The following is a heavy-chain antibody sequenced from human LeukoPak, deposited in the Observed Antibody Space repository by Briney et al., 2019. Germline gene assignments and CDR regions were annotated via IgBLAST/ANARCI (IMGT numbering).Heavy chain of an antibody. CDR2: ISSSSSTI. D-gene: IGHD6-19*01. CDR1: GFTFSSYE. J-gene: IGHJ4*02. Sequence: TGGSLRLSCAASGFTFSSYEMNWVRQAPGKGLEWVSYISSSSSTIYYADSVKGRFTISRDNAKNSLYLQMNSLRAEDTAVYYCARSIAVAGTGLWGQGTLVTVSS. CDR3: ARSIAVAGTGL. V-gene: IGHV3-48*01.